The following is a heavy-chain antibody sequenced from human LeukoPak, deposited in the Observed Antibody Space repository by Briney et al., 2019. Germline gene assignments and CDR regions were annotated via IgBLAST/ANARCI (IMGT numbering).Heavy chain of an antibody. CDR3: ARARWAMVRGVSPVDY. CDR2: INPSGGST. D-gene: IGHD3-10*01. V-gene: IGHV1-46*01. CDR1: GYTFTSYY. J-gene: IGHJ4*02. Sequence: ASVKVSCKASGYTFTSYYMHWVRQAPGQGLEWMGIINPSGGSTSYAQKLQGRVTMTTDTSTSTAYMELRSLRSDDTAVYYCARARWAMVRGVSPVDYWGQGTLVTVSS.